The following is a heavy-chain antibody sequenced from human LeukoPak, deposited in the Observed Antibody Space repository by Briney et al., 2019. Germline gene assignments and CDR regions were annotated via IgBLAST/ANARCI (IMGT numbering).Heavy chain of an antibody. D-gene: IGHD6-13*01. Sequence: GASVKVSCKASGYTFTSYDINWVRQATGQGLEWMGWMNPNSGNTGYAQKFQGRVTMTRNTSISTAYMELSSLRSEDTAVYYCARGLYSSSWGIYYYYGMDVWGQETTVTVSS. J-gene: IGHJ6*02. CDR1: GYTFTSYD. V-gene: IGHV1-8*01. CDR2: MNPNSGNT. CDR3: ARGLYSSSWGIYYYYGMDV.